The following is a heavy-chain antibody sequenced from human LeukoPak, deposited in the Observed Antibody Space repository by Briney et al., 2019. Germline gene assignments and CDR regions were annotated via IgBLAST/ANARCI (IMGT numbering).Heavy chain of an antibody. D-gene: IGHD3-3*01. CDR3: ANLDFWSGYSDY. CDR2: FDPEDGET. Sequence: ASVKVSCKVSGYTLTELSMHWVRQAPGKGLEWMGGFDPEDGETIYAQKFQGRVTMTEDTSTDTAYVELSSLRSEDTAVYYCANLDFWSGYSDYWGQGTLVTVSS. J-gene: IGHJ4*02. CDR1: GYTLTELS. V-gene: IGHV1-24*01.